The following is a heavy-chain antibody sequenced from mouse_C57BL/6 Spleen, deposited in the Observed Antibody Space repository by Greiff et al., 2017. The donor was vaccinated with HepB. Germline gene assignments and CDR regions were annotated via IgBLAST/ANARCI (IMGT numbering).Heavy chain of an antibody. D-gene: IGHD2-4*01. Sequence: VHLVESGPELVKPGASVKLSCKASGYTFTSYDINWVKQWPGQGLEWIGWIYPRDGSTKYNEKFKGKATLTVDTSSSTAYMELHSLTSEDSAVYFCARYYDYDVDYWGQGTTLTVSS. CDR1: GYTFTSYD. J-gene: IGHJ2*01. CDR3: ARYYDYDVDY. CDR2: IYPRDGST. V-gene: IGHV1-85*01.